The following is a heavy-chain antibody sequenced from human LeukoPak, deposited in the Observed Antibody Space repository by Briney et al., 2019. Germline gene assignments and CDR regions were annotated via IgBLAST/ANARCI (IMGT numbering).Heavy chain of an antibody. D-gene: IGHD1-26*01. V-gene: IGHV4-59*08. Sequence: SETLSLTCSVSGGSMSSYYWSWIRQPPGKGLEWIGYLYYSGSTDYNPSLKSRVTISVDTSKNQFSLKLSSVTAADTAVYFCARHGASGSYLYYFDYWGQGTLVTVSS. CDR3: ARHGASGSYLYYFDY. CDR1: GGSMSSYY. J-gene: IGHJ4*02. CDR2: LYYSGST.